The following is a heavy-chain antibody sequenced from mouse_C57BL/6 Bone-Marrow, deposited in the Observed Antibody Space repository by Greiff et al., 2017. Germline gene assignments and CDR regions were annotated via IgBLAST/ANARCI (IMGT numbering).Heavy chain of an antibody. J-gene: IGHJ3*01. V-gene: IGHV1-69*01. CDR3: ARFLY. CDR1: GYTFTSYW. CDR2: IDPSDSYT. Sequence: QVQLQQSGAELVMPGASVKLSCKASGYTFTSYWMHWVKQRPGQGLEWIGEIDPSDSYTNYNQKFKGKATLTVDTSSSTAYMQLSSLTSEDSAVYYCARFLYWGQGTLVTVSA.